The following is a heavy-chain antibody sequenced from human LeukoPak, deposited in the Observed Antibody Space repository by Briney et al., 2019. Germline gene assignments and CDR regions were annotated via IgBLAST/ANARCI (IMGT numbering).Heavy chain of an antibody. Sequence: ASVKVSCKTSGYTFSGYYIHWVRQTPGQGLEWMGWINPNTGGTNYAQKFQGRVTMTRDTSIYTAYMDLSSLTPDDTAVYYCARHHPGYDLTGYYLGYWGQGTLVTVSS. CDR1: GYTFSGYY. CDR2: INPNTGGT. V-gene: IGHV1-2*02. J-gene: IGHJ4*02. D-gene: IGHD3-9*01. CDR3: ARHHPGYDLTGYYLGY.